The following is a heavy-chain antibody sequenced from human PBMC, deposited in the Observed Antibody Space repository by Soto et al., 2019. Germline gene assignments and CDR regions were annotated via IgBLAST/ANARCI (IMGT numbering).Heavy chain of an antibody. V-gene: IGHV2-5*02. J-gene: IGHJ4*02. CDR3: AHLVVAGITYSFDS. Sequence: QITLKESGPTLVKPTQTLTLTCTFSGFSLSTSGVGVGWIRQPPGKALEWLTFIYWDDDKRNSPFLKSRLTISKDTSKNQVVLTMTNRDPVDTATYYCAHLVVAGITYSFDSWGQGTLVTVSS. CDR2: IYWDDDK. D-gene: IGHD2-15*01. CDR1: GFSLSTSGVG.